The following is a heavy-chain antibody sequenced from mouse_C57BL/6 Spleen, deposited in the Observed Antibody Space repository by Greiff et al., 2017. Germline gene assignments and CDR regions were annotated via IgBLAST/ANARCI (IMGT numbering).Heavy chain of an antibody. CDR1: GYAFSSYW. J-gene: IGHJ3*01. D-gene: IGHD1-1*01. Sequence: VQLQQSGPELVKPGASVKISCKASGYAFSSYWMNWVKQRPGKGLEWIGRIYPGDGDTNYTGKFKGKATLTADKSSSTDYMQLSSLTSEDSAVYFCARVGYYPWFAYCVQGTLVTVSA. CDR2: IYPGDGDT. V-gene: IGHV1-82*01. CDR3: ARVGYYPWFAY.